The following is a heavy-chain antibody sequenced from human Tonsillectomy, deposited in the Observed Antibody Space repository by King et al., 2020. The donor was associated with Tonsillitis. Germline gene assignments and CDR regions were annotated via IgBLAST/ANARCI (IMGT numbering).Heavy chain of an antibody. Sequence: VQLVESGGGLVQPGRSLRLSCAASGFTFDDYAMHWVRQAPGKGLEWVSGISWNSGSIGYADSVKGRFTISRDNAKNFLYLQMNSLRAEDTALYYCAKGGGYCSSTSCYSFGSNIWGQGTMVTVSS. V-gene: IGHV3-9*01. J-gene: IGHJ3*02. CDR1: GFTFDDYA. D-gene: IGHD2-2*01. CDR2: ISWNSGSI. CDR3: AKGGGYCSSTSCYSFGSNI.